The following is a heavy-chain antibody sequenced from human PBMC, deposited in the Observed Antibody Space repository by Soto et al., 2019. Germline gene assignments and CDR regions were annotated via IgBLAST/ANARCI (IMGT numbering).Heavy chain of an antibody. D-gene: IGHD5-18*01. CDR1: GGSFIGYY. Sequence: SVPMRVTCAVDGGSFIGYYWRWIRQPPGKGLEWIGEINHSGSTNYNPSLKSRVTISVDTSKNQFSLKLSSVTAADTVVYYCARVDPSTAMVLNDYWGQGTLVTVSS. CDR3: ARVDPSTAMVLNDY. V-gene: IGHV4-34*01. CDR2: INHSGST. J-gene: IGHJ4*02.